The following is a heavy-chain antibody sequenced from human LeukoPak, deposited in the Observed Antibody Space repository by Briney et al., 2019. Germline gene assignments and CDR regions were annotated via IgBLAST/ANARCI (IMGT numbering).Heavy chain of an antibody. J-gene: IGHJ4*02. CDR2: ISGSGSST. CDR3: AKVRGSYFHYFDY. V-gene: IGHV3-23*01. D-gene: IGHD1-26*01. CDR1: GFTFSSYA. Sequence: PGGSLRLSCAASGFTFSSYAMSWVRQAPGKGLEWVSAISGSGSSTYYADSVKGRFTISRDNSKNTLYLQMNSLRAEDTAVYYCAKVRGSYFHYFDYWGQGTLVTVSS.